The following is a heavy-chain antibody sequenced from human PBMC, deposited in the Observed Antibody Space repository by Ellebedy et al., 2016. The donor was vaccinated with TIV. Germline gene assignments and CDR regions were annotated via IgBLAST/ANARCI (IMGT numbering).Heavy chain of an antibody. D-gene: IGHD6-13*01. V-gene: IGHV4-34*01. CDR3: AREGLSIAAAGTGFDP. CDR1: GGSFSGYY. Sequence: MPGGSLRLSCAVYGGSFSGYYWSWIRQPPGKGLEWIGEINHSGSTNYNPSLKSRVTISVDTSKNQFSLKLSSVTAADTAVYYCAREGLSIAAAGTGFDPWGQGTLVTVSS. CDR2: INHSGST. J-gene: IGHJ5*02.